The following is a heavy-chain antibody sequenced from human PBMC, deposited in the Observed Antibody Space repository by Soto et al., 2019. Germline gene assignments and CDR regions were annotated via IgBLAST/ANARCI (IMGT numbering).Heavy chain of an antibody. Sequence: GGSLRLSCAASGFTFSSYGMHWVRQAPGKGLDWVAVIWYDGSNKYYADSVKGRFTISRDNSKNTLYLQMNSLRAEDTAVYYCARDPDGSGSYPKPLFTFDYWGQGTLVPVSS. CDR1: GFTFSSYG. CDR2: IWYDGSNK. CDR3: ARDPDGSGSYPKPLFTFDY. D-gene: IGHD3-10*01. J-gene: IGHJ4*02. V-gene: IGHV3-33*01.